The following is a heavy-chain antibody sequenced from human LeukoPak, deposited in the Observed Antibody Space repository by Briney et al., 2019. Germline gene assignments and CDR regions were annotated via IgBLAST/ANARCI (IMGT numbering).Heavy chain of an antibody. Sequence: PSETLSFTCAVYGGSFSGYYWSWIRQPPGKGLEWIGEINHSGSTNYNPSLKSRVTISVDTSKNQFSLKLSSVTAADTAVYYCARGGIAARPDHMDVWGKGTTVTVSS. CDR3: ARGGIAARPDHMDV. V-gene: IGHV4-34*01. D-gene: IGHD6-6*01. J-gene: IGHJ6*04. CDR1: GGSFSGYY. CDR2: INHSGST.